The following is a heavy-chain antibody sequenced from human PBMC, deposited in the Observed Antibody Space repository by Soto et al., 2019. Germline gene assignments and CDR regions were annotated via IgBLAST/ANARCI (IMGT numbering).Heavy chain of an antibody. CDR1: GFIFSTYN. D-gene: IGHD2-2*01. J-gene: IGHJ4*02. CDR2: ISYDGNTK. V-gene: IGHV3-30-3*01. Sequence: QVQLVESGGGVVQPGRSQGLSCAASGFIFSTYNMYWVRQAPGKGLEWMAVISYDGNTKHYAESVKGRFTVSRDNSRSTLYLQMNSLRPEDTAVYYCATAYCISINCSSIDNWGQGTLVTVSS. CDR3: ATAYCISINCSSIDN.